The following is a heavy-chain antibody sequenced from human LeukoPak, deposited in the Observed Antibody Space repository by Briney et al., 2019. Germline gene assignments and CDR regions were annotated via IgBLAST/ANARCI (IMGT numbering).Heavy chain of an antibody. V-gene: IGHV1-2*02. CDR1: GSTFTGYY. D-gene: IGHD3-10*01. CDR2: ITTNSGGT. Sequence: ASVKVSCKASGSTFTGYYMIWVRQAPGQGLEWMGWITTNSGGTNYEQKFQGRVTMTRDTDISTAYMELSRLRSDDTAVYYCARDGHYDSGGYYDRYYYMDVWGKGTTVTVSS. J-gene: IGHJ6*03. CDR3: ARDGHYDSGGYYDRYYYMDV.